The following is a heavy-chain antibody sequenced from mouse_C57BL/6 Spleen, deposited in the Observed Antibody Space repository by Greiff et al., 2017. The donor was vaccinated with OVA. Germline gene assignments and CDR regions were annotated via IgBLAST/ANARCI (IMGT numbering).Heavy chain of an antibody. CDR1: GYTFTSYG. D-gene: IGHD2-4*01. Sequence: QVQLQQPGAELVMPGASVKLSCKASGYTFTSYGMHWVKQRPGKGLEWIGEINPSGSYTNYNQKFKGKSTLTVDKSSSTAYMQLSSLTSEDSAVYYCARYDYEGKYYWGQGTSVTVSS. J-gene: IGHJ4*01. V-gene: IGHV1-69*01. CDR3: ARYDYEGKYY. CDR2: INPSGSYT.